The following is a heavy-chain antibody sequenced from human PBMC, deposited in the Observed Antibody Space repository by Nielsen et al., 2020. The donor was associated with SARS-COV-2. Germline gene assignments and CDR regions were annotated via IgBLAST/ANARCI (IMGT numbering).Heavy chain of an antibody. V-gene: IGHV1-18*01. J-gene: IGHJ4*02. CDR2: ISAYNGNT. CDR3: ARESLRFFGPHSSRGKFDY. Sequence: WVRQAPGQGLEWMGWISAYNGNTNYAQKLQDRVTMTTDTSTSTAYMELRSLRSDDTAAYYCARESLRFFGPHSSRGKFDYWGQGTLVTVSS. D-gene: IGHD3-3*01.